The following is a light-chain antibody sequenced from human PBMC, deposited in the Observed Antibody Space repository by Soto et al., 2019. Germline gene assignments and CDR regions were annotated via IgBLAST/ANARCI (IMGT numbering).Light chain of an antibody. Sequence: EDVLTQSPGTLSLSPRDRVTLSCRASQSVSSGYLAWYQQKPGQAPRLLIYGASSRATGIPDRFSGSGSGTDFTLTISRLEPEDFAVYYCQQYGSSPWTFCQGTKVDI. CDR2: GAS. CDR3: QQYGSSPWT. V-gene: IGKV3-20*01. CDR1: QSVSSGY. J-gene: IGKJ1*01.